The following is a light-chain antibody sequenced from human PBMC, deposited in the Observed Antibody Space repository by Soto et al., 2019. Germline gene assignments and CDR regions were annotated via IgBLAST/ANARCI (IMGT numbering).Light chain of an antibody. J-gene: IGKJ3*01. CDR3: QQYNSLLFT. Sequence: EIVMTQSPATLSMSPGERATLSCRASQIVSSNLALYQQKPGQAPRLLIYGASTRAIGIPARFSGIGSGTEFTLTISSLQSEDFAVYYCQQYNSLLFTFGPGTKVDIK. CDR2: GAS. CDR1: QIVSSN. V-gene: IGKV3-15*01.